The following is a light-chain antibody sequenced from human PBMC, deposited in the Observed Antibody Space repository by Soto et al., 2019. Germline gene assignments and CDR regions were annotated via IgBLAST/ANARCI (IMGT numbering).Light chain of an antibody. Sequence: EIVMTHSPATLSVSPGERDSLSCRASQSISTNLAWYQQKPGQAPRLLIYGASTRATGIPARFSGSGSGTEFTLTISSPQSEDFAVYYCQQYDKWPLTFGPGTKVDIK. J-gene: IGKJ3*01. CDR2: GAS. CDR3: QQYDKWPLT. CDR1: QSISTN. V-gene: IGKV3-15*01.